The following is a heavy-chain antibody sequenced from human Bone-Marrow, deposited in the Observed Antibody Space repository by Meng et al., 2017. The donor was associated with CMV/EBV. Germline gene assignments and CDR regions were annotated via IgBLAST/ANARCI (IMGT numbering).Heavy chain of an antibody. D-gene: IGHD2-2*01. Sequence: GESLKISCAASGFTFSSYEMNWVRQAPGKGLEWVSYISSSGSTIYYADSVKGRFTISRDNAKNSLYLQMNSLRAEDTAVYYCARGHIVVVPAARGMDVWGQGTTVTVSS. CDR3: ARGHIVVVPAARGMDV. CDR2: ISSSGSTI. J-gene: IGHJ6*02. CDR1: GFTFSSYE. V-gene: IGHV3-48*03.